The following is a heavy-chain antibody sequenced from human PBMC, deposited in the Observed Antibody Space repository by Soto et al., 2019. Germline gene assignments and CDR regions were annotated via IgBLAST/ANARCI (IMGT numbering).Heavy chain of an antibody. CDR2: AYHTGNT. Sequence: QVQLQESGPGLVQPSETLSLTCAVSGDSISRSVWWTWVRQSPGKGLEWIGDAYHTGNTNYSPSLRAPVPIPVAKSKNLFSLFLNPVTAADPAIYYCAKFCTGDCDSISYAFSVWAHGTMVTVSS. J-gene: IGHJ3*01. CDR3: AKFCTGDCDSISYAFSV. V-gene: IGHV4-4*02. D-gene: IGHD2-21*02. CDR1: GDSISRSVW.